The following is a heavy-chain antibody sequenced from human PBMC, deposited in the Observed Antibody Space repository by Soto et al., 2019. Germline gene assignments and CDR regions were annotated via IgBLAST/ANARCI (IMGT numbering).Heavy chain of an antibody. J-gene: IGHJ4*02. CDR3: AKEGLRFLEWSAYDY. D-gene: IGHD3-3*01. CDR1: GFTFSSYA. V-gene: IGHV3-23*01. Sequence: GGSLRLSCAASGFTFSSYAMSWVRQAPGKGLEWVSAISGSGGSTYYADSVKGRFTISRDNSKNTLYLQMNSPRAEDTAVYYCAKEGLRFLEWSAYDYWGQGTLVTVSS. CDR2: ISGSGGST.